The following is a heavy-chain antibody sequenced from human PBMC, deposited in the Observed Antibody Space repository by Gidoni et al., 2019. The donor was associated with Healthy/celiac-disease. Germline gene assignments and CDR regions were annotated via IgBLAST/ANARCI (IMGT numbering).Heavy chain of an antibody. J-gene: IGHJ6*02. CDR3: ARDPAPVVPAAKLYYGMDV. V-gene: IGHV3-30-3*01. D-gene: IGHD2-2*01. Sequence: QVQLVESGGGVVQPGRSLRLSCAASGFTFSRYAMHWVRQAPGKGLEWVAVISYDGSNKYYADSVKGRFTISRDNSKNTLYLQMNSLRAEDTAVYYCARDPAPVVPAAKLYYGMDVWGQGTTVTVSS. CDR2: ISYDGSNK. CDR1: GFTFSRYA.